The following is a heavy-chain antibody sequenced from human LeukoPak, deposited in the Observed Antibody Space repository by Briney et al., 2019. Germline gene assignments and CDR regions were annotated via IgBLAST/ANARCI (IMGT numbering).Heavy chain of an antibody. CDR3: ATAPRLGDYGWGSYRCSEPSDY. J-gene: IGHJ4*02. V-gene: IGHV1-24*01. CDR1: GYTLTELS. CDR2: LDPEDGET. Sequence: ASVKVSCKPSGYTLTELSMHWVRQAPGKGLEWMGGLDPEDGETIYAQKFQGRVTMTEDTSTDTAYMELSSLRSEDTAVYSCATAPRLGDYGWGSYRCSEPSDYWGQGTLVTVSS. D-gene: IGHD3-16*02.